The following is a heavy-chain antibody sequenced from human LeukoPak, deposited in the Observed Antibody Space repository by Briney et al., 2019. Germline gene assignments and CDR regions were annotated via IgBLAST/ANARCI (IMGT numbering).Heavy chain of an antibody. V-gene: IGHV3-21*01. Sequence: PGGSVRLSCAASGFTFSSYSMNWVRQAPGKGLGWVSSISSSSNYIYYADSVKGRFAISRDNAKNSLFLQMNNLRAEDTAVYFCAREMAAGTFDYWGQGALVTVSS. D-gene: IGHD5-24*01. CDR2: ISSSSNYI. CDR3: AREMAAGTFDY. CDR1: GFTFSSYS. J-gene: IGHJ4*02.